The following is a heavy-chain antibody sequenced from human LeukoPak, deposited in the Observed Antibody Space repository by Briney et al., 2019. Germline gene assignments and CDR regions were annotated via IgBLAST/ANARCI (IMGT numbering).Heavy chain of an antibody. CDR1: GYTFTSYG. J-gene: IGHJ4*02. Sequence: ASVKVSCKASGYTFTSYGISWVRQAPGQGLEWMGWINPNSGGTNYAQKFQGRVTMTRDTSISTAYMELSRLRSDDTAVYYCARGLWFGELPGLGYWGRGTLVTVSS. D-gene: IGHD3-10*01. CDR3: ARGLWFGELPGLGY. CDR2: INPNSGGT. V-gene: IGHV1-2*02.